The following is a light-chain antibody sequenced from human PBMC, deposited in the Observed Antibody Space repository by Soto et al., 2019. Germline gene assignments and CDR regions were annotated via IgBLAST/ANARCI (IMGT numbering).Light chain of an antibody. CDR3: QHYNNWPPWT. CDR2: GAS. CDR1: QSISSN. J-gene: IGKJ1*01. Sequence: EIVMTQSPATLSVSPGERAPLSCRASQSISSNLAWYQQKPGQAPRLLIYGASTRATGIPARFSGSGSGTEFTLTISSLQSEDCAVYYCQHYNNWPPWTFGQGTKVEIK. V-gene: IGKV3-15*01.